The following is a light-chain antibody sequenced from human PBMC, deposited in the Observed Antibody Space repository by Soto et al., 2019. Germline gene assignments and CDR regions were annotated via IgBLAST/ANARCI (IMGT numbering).Light chain of an antibody. CDR1: ENINSN. J-gene: IGKJ2*01. CDR3: QQYKRWPPVT. CDR2: GAS. Sequence: EIVMTQSPATLSVSPGERATLSCRASENINSNLAWYQLKPGQAPRLLIYGASTRATGLPARFSGSGSGTDFTPIISSLQSEDFAVYFCQQYKRWPPVTFGQGTRVEI. V-gene: IGKV3-15*01.